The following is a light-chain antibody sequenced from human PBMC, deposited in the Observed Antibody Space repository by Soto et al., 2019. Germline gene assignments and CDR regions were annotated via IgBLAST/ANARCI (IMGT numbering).Light chain of an antibody. CDR1: QSVTSRY. J-gene: IGKJ5*01. V-gene: IGKV3-20*01. CDR2: GAS. CDR3: QQYGTSPIT. Sequence: EIVLRHSPCTLSLSALERATLSFMSIQSVTSRYLAWYQQKPGQAPRLLIYGASNRATGIPERFSGSGSGTDFTLTISSLEPEDFAVYYCQQYGTSPITFGQGTRLEIK.